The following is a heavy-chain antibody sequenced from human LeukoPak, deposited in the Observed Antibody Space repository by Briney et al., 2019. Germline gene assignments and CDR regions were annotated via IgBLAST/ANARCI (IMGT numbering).Heavy chain of an antibody. V-gene: IGHV5-51*01. CDR1: GFRFTNYW. J-gene: IGHJ4*02. CDR3: SRSGYIHPFYY. D-gene: IGHD5-12*01. CDR2: IYPGDSDT. Sequence: MHGESLKISCQGSGFRFTNYWIGWVRQMSGKGLEWMGIIYPGDSDTRYSPSCQGQVTISADKSISTAYLQKSSPKDSDPALYYCSRSGYIHPFYYWRRGTILSVCS.